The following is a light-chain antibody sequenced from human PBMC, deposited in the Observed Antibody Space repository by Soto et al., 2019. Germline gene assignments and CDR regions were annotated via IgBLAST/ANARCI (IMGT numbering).Light chain of an antibody. CDR3: GGWDDSLSGPV. Sequence: QPVLTQPPSASGTPGQRVNISCSGSSSNIGSNYVYWYRQFPGMAPKLLIQRNNQRPSGVPARFSGSKSGTSASLAISGLRSEDEADYYCGGWDDSLSGPVFGGGTKLTVL. CDR1: SSNIGSNY. V-gene: IGLV1-47*01. CDR2: RNN. J-gene: IGLJ2*01.